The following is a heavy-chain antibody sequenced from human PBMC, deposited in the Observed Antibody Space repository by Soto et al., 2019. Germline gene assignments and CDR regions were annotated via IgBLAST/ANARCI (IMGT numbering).Heavy chain of an antibody. J-gene: IGHJ2*01. CDR1: GFTFSSYA. D-gene: IGHD4-4*01. V-gene: IGHV3-30-3*01. CDR2: ISYDGSNK. CDR3: ARPLWRDDYNWGYFDL. Sequence: QVQLVESGGGMVQPGRSLRLSCAASGFTFSSYAMHWLSQVPGKGLEWVAVISYDGSNKYYADSVKGRFTISRDNSKNTLYLQMNSLRAEDTAVYYCARPLWRDDYNWGYFDLWGRGTLVTVSS.